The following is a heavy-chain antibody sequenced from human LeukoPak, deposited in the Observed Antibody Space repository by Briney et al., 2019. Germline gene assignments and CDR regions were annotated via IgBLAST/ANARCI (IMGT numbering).Heavy chain of an antibody. CDR2: ISYDGSNK. Sequence: PGGSLRLSCAASGFTFSSYAMHWVRQAPGKGLEWVAVISYDGSNKYCADSVKGRFTISRDNSKNTLYLQMNSLRAEDTAVYYCARDLIIWGASLLGAFDIWGQGTMVTVSS. CDR1: GFTFSSYA. D-gene: IGHD3-16*01. J-gene: IGHJ3*02. V-gene: IGHV3-30*04. CDR3: ARDLIIWGASLLGAFDI.